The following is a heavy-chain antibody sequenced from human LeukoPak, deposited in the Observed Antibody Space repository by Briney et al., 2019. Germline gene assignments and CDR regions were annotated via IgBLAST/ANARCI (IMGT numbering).Heavy chain of an antibody. CDR2: ISGSGGST. CDR1: GFNFNNYA. J-gene: IGHJ3*02. D-gene: IGHD6-19*01. CDR3: AKGSGWRPPYDAFDI. Sequence: GGALRLSCAASGFNFNNYAMSWVRQAPGKGLEWVSAISGSGGSTYYADSVKGRFTISRDNSKNTLYLQMNSLRAEDTAVYYCAKGSGWRPPYDAFDIWGQGTMVTVSS. V-gene: IGHV3-23*01.